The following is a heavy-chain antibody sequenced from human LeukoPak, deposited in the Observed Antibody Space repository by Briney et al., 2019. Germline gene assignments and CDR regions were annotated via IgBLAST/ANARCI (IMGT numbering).Heavy chain of an antibody. CDR3: ARSHYDILTGWYYFDY. CDR2: IYYSGST. J-gene: IGHJ4*02. V-gene: IGHV4-31*03. CDR1: GGSISSGGYC. D-gene: IGHD3-9*01. Sequence: PSQTLSLTCTVSGGSISSGGYCWSWIRQHPGKGLEWIGYIYYSGSTYYNPSLKSRVTISVDTSKNQFSLTLSSVPAADTAVYYCARSHYDILTGWYYFDYWGQGTLVTVSS.